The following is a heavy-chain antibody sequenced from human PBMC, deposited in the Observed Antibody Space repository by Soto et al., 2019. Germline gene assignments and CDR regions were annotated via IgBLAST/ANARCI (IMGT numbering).Heavy chain of an antibody. CDR3: AXDVGGWELTYYYYGMDV. J-gene: IGHJ6*02. CDR2: ISAYNGNT. V-gene: IGHV1-18*04. D-gene: IGHD1-26*01. Sequence: ASVKVSCKASGYTFTSSGISWVRQAPGQGLEWMGWISAYNGNTNYAQKLQGSVTMTTDTSTSTAYMELRSLRSDDTAVYYCAXDVGGWELTYYYYGMDVWGQGTTVTVSS. CDR1: GYTFTSSG.